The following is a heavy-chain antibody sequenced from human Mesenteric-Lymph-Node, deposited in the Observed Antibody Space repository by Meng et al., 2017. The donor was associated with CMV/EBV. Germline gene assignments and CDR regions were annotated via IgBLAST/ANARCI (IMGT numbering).Heavy chain of an antibody. Sequence: GESLKISCAASGFTFSSYEMNWVRQAPGKGLEWVSYISTSANTIYYADSVKGRFTISRDNAKNSLYLQMNSLKTEDTAVYYCTTGGITIFGVVTHYYYYGMDVWGQGTTVTVSS. D-gene: IGHD3-3*01. CDR2: ISTSANTI. J-gene: IGHJ6*02. CDR1: GFTFSSYE. CDR3: TTGGITIFGVVTHYYYYGMDV. V-gene: IGHV3-48*03.